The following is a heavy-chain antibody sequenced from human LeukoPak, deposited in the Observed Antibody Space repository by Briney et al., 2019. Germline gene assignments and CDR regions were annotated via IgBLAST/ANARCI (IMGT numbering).Heavy chain of an antibody. Sequence: PSETLSLTCTVSGGSISSGGYYWSWIRQPPGKGLEWIGRIYTSGSTNYNPSLKSRVTISVDTSKNQFSLKLSSVTAADTAVYYCARVPGYFDWLLGAFDIWGQGTMVTVSS. V-gene: IGHV4-61*02. J-gene: IGHJ3*02. CDR1: GGSISSGGYY. CDR3: ARVPGYFDWLLGAFDI. D-gene: IGHD3-9*01. CDR2: IYTSGST.